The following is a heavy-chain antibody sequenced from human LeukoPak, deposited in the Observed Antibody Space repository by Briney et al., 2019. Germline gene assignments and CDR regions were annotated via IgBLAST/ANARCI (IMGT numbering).Heavy chain of an antibody. D-gene: IGHD4-17*01. V-gene: IGHV3-48*03. CDR1: GFTFSSYE. CDR2: ISSSGSTI. CDR3: ARGSGYGDRMNRYYFDY. Sequence: GGSLRLSCAASGFTFSSYEMNWVRQAPGKGLEWVSYISSSGSTIYYADSVKGRFTISRDNAKNSLYLQMNSLRAEDTAVYYCARGSGYGDRMNRYYFDYWGQGTLVTVSS. J-gene: IGHJ4*02.